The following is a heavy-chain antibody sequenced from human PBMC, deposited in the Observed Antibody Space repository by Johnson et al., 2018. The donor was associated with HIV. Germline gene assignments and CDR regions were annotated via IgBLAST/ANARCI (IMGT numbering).Heavy chain of an antibody. Sequence: VQLVESGGGVLRPGGSLRLSCAASGFTFDDYTMHWVRQAPGKGLEWVSLISWDGGSTYYADSVKGRCTISRDNSKNSLYLQMNSLRTEDTALYYFAKANSGSYLGHDAFDIWGQGTMVTVSS. D-gene: IGHD1-26*01. CDR2: ISWDGGST. CDR1: GFTFDDYT. J-gene: IGHJ3*02. V-gene: IGHV3-43*01. CDR3: AKANSGSYLGHDAFDI.